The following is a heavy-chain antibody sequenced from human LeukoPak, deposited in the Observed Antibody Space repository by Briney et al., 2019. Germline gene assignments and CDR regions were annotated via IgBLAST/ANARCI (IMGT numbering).Heavy chain of an antibody. D-gene: IGHD5-18*01. CDR3: ARWFRGYRDAFDI. CDR2: IYYSGST. CDR1: GRYISSSSYY. Sequence: AETLSLTCTVSGRYISSSSYYWGWIRQPPGKGLEWIGSIYYSGSTYYNPSLKSRVTISVDTSKNQFSLKLTSVTAADTAMYYCARWFRGYRDAFDIWGQGTLVTVSS. J-gene: IGHJ3*02. V-gene: IGHV4-39*01.